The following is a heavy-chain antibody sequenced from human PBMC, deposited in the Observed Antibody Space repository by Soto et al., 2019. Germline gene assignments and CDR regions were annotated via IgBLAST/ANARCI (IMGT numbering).Heavy chain of an antibody. V-gene: IGHV3-66*01. CDR1: GFTVSSNY. D-gene: IGHD7-27*01. CDR3: GGDYQLGIFAFDI. Sequence: GGSLRLSCAASGFTVSSNYMNWVRQAPGKGLEWVSVIYSGGSTYYADSVKGRFTISRDNSKNTLYLQMNSLRAEDTAIYYCGGDYQLGIFAFDIWGQGTMVTVSS. CDR2: IYSGGST. J-gene: IGHJ3*02.